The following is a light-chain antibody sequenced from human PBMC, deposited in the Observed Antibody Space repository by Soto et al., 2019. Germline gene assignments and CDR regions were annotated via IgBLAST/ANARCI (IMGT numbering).Light chain of an antibody. V-gene: IGKV3-20*01. CDR2: GAS. CDR1: QSVSTRS. CDR3: QQYGSSGT. J-gene: IGKJ1*01. Sequence: EIVLTHSPGTLSLSPGERATLSCRASQSVSTRSLAWYQQKPGQAPRLLISGASSRAADIPDRFSGSGSGTDFTLTINRLEPEDFAVYYCQQYGSSGTCGQGTKGDIK.